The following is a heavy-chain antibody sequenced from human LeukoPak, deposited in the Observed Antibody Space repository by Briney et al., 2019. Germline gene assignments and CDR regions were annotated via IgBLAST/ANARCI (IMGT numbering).Heavy chain of an antibody. CDR1: GGTFSSYA. V-gene: IGHV1-69*05. D-gene: IGHD5-24*01. CDR2: IIPIFGTA. CDR3: ARTERPTGLDAFDI. Sequence: SVKVSCKASGGTFSSYAISWVRQAPGQGLEWMGVIIPIFGTANYAQKFQGRVTITTDESTSTAYMELSSLRSEDTAVYYCARTERPTGLDAFDIWGQGTMVTVSS. J-gene: IGHJ3*02.